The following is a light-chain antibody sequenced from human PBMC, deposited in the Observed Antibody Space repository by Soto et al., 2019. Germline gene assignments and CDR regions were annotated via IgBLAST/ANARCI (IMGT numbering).Light chain of an antibody. CDR1: QSVSNN. Sequence: EIVMTQSPATLSVSPGESATLSCRASQSVSNNLAWYQQKPGQTPRLLIYGASTRAAAIPARFSGSGSGTEFTLTISSLQSEDFAVYYCQQYNNWPLTFGGGTKVEIK. J-gene: IGKJ4*01. V-gene: IGKV3-15*01. CDR2: GAS. CDR3: QQYNNWPLT.